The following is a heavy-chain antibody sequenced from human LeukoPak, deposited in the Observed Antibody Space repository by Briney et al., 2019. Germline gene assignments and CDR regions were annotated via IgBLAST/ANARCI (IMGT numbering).Heavy chain of an antibody. J-gene: IGHJ4*02. Sequence: GGSLRLSCAASGFTFSSYGMHWVRQAPGKGLEWVAVISYDGSNKYYADSVKGRFTISRDNSKNTLYLQMNSLRAEDTAVYYCARYSSGYDYFDYWGQGTLVTVSS. D-gene: IGHD3-22*01. CDR2: ISYDGSNK. CDR3: ARYSSGYDYFDY. V-gene: IGHV3-30*03. CDR1: GFTFSSYG.